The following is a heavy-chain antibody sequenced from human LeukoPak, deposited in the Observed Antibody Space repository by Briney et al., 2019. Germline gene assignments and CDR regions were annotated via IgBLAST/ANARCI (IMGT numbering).Heavy chain of an antibody. D-gene: IGHD2-15*01. J-gene: IGHJ4*02. CDR2: ISYDGSNK. CDR1: GLTFSSYA. V-gene: IGHV3-30*04. CDR3: ARDRVVAAFDY. Sequence: PGGSLRLSCAASGLTFSSYAMHWVRQAPGKGLEWVAVISYDGSNKYYADSVKGRFTISRDNSKNTLYLQMNSLRAEDTAVYYCARDRVVAAFDYWGQGTLVTVSS.